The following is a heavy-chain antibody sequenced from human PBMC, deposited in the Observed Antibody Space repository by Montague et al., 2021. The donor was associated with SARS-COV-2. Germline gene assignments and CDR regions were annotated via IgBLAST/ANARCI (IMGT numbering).Heavy chain of an antibody. Sequence: SETLSLTCTVSGYSISSGYYWSWIRQPPGKGLEWIGYIYYSGSTNYNPSLKSRVTISVDTSKNQFSLKLSSVTAADTAVYYCARDPWRITIFGVVTRYGMDVWGQGTTVTVSS. CDR1: GYSISSGYY. D-gene: IGHD3-3*01. V-gene: IGHV4-61*01. CDR2: IYYSGST. CDR3: ARDPWRITIFGVVTRYGMDV. J-gene: IGHJ6*02.